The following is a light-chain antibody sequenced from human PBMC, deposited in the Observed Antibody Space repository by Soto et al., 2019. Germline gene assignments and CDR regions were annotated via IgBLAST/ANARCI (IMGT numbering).Light chain of an antibody. Sequence: QLVLTQSPSASASLGASVKLTCTLSSGHSSYAIAWHQKQPGKGPRYLMDLNNDGSHTKGDGSPDRFSGSSSGADRYLIISSLQSADEADYYCQTWGTGFQFFGGGTKHTVL. CDR1: SGHSSYA. J-gene: IGLJ2*01. CDR2: LNNDGSH. CDR3: QTWGTGFQF. V-gene: IGLV4-69*01.